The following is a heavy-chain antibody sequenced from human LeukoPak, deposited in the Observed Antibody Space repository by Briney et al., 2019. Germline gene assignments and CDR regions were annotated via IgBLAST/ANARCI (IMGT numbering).Heavy chain of an antibody. J-gene: IGHJ4*02. CDR1: GFNVSSNY. V-gene: IGHV3-53*01. CDR2: IYSGGST. D-gene: IGHD6-6*01. CDR3: AKDPSSSSSIGGYFDY. Sequence: GGSLRLSCAASGFNVSSNYMSWVRQAPGKGLEWVSVIYSGGSTYYADSVKGRFTISRDNSKNTLYLQMNSLRAEDTAVYYCAKDPSSSSSIGGYFDYWGQGTLVTVSS.